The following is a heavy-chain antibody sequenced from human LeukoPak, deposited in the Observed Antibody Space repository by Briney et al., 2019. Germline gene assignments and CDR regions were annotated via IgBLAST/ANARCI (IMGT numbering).Heavy chain of an antibody. V-gene: IGHV3-64*01. CDR2: ISSNGGST. D-gene: IGHD3-3*01. CDR1: GFTFSSYA. CDR3: ARGATIFGVVPYYFDY. Sequence: GGSLRLSCAASGFTFSSYAMRWVRQAPGKGLEYVSAISSNGGSTYYANSVKGRFTISRDNSKNTLYLQMGSLRAEDMAVYYCARGATIFGVVPYYFDYWGQGTLVTVSS. J-gene: IGHJ4*02.